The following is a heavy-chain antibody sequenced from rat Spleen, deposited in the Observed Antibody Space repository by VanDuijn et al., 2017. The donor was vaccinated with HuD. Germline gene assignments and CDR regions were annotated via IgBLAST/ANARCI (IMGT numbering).Heavy chain of an antibody. V-gene: IGHV5-25*01. CDR2: ISYDGSST. CDR1: GFTFSNYD. Sequence: EVQLVKSGGGLVQPGRSMKLSCAASGFTFSNYDMAWVRQAPTKGLEWVASISYDGSSTYYRDSVKGRFTISRDNAKSTLYLQMDSVRSEDTATYYCTRKYTTDYYWYFDFWGPGTMVTVSS. CDR3: TRKYTTDYYWYFDF. J-gene: IGHJ1*01. D-gene: IGHD1-6*01.